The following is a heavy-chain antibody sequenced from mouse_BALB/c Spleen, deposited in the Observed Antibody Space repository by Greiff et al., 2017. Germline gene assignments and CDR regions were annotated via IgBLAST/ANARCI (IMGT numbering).Heavy chain of an antibody. CDR2: ISYSGST. CDR3: ARSDYGYDY. V-gene: IGHV3-2*02. J-gene: IGHJ2*01. D-gene: IGHD1-2*01. Sequence: EVQLQQSGPGLVKPSQSLSLTCTVTGYSITSDYAWNWLRQFPGNKLEWMGYISYSGSTSYNPSLKSRISITRDTSKNQFFLQLNSVTTEDTATYYCARSDYGYDYWGQGTTLTVSA. CDR1: GYSITSDYA.